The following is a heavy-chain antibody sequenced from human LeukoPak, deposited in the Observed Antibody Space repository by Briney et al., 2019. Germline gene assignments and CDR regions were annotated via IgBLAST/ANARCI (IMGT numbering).Heavy chain of an antibody. Sequence: PSETLSLTCTVAGGSISSSSYYWGWIRQPPGKGLEWIGSIYYSGSTYYNPSLKSRVTISVDTSKNQFSLKLSSVTAADTAVYYCASPAIGGATRVYYFDYWGQGTLVTVSS. J-gene: IGHJ4*02. D-gene: IGHD1-26*01. CDR2: IYYSGST. V-gene: IGHV4-39*01. CDR1: GGSISSSSYY. CDR3: ASPAIGGATRVYYFDY.